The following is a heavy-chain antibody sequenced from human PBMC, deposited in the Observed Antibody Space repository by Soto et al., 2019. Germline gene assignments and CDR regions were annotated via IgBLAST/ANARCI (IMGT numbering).Heavy chain of an antibody. CDR3: ARDLFDSLWGEDY. D-gene: IGHD3-16*01. CDR2: INAGNGNT. J-gene: IGHJ4*02. Sequence: ASVKVSCKASGYTFTSYAMHWVRRAPGQRLEWMGWINAGNGNTKYSQKFQGRVTITRDTSASTAYMELSSLRSEDTAVYYCARDLFDSLWGEDYWGQGTLVTVPS. CDR1: GYTFTSYA. V-gene: IGHV1-3*01.